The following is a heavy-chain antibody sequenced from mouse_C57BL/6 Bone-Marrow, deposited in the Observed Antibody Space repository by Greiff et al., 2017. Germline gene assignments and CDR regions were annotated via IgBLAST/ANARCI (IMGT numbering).Heavy chain of an antibody. J-gene: IGHJ3*01. CDR3: ARIYFDYDVGFAY. Sequence: QVQLQQSGAELMKPGASVKLSCTATGYTFTGYWIEWVKQRPGHGLEWIGEILPGSGSTNYNEKFKGKATVTADTSSNTAYMQLCSLTTEESAIYYWARIYFDYDVGFAYWGQGILVTFSA. V-gene: IGHV1-9*01. CDR2: ILPGSGST. CDR1: GYTFTGYW. D-gene: IGHD2-4*01.